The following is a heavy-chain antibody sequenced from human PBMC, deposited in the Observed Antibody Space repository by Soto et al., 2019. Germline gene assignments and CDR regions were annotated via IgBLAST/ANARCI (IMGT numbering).Heavy chain of an antibody. J-gene: IGHJ6*02. Sequence: EVQLLESGGGLVQPGGSLRLSCAASGSTFSSYAMSWVRQAPGKGLEWVSAISGSGGSTYYADSVKGRFTISRDNSKNTLYLPMNILRAEDTAVDYCAKGSVIQLWTAYYYYGMDVWGQGTTVTVSS. V-gene: IGHV3-23*01. CDR1: GSTFSSYA. D-gene: IGHD5-18*01. CDR3: AKGSVIQLWTAYYYYGMDV. CDR2: ISGSGGST.